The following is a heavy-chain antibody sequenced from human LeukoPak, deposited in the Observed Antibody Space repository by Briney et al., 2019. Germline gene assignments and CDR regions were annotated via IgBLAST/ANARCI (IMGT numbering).Heavy chain of an antibody. CDR1: GFTFNNYD. CDR3: AKEPASSGWFFDY. Sequence: GGSLRLSCAASGFTFNNYDMSWVRQAPGKGLEWVSAISGSGGSTYYADSVKGRFTISRDNSKNTLYLQMNSLRAEDTAVYYCAKEPASSGWFFDYWGQGTLVTVSS. CDR2: ISGSGGST. V-gene: IGHV3-23*01. J-gene: IGHJ4*02. D-gene: IGHD6-19*01.